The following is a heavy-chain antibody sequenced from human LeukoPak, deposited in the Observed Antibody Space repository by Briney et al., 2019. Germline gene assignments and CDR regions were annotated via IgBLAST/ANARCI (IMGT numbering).Heavy chain of an antibody. D-gene: IGHD5-18*01. CDR3: ARTTNTDMVAY. Sequence: GGSLRLSCAASGFTFSSYSMNWARQAPGKGLEWVSYISSSSSTIYYADSVKGRFTISRDNAKNSLYLQMNSLRAEDTAVYYCARTTNTDMVAYWGQGTLVTVSS. CDR1: GFTFSSYS. J-gene: IGHJ4*02. CDR2: ISSSSSTI. V-gene: IGHV3-48*01.